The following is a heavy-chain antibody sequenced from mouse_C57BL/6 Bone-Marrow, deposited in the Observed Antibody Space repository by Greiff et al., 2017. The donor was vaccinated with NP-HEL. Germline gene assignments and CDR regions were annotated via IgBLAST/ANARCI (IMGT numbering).Heavy chain of an antibody. CDR2: ISNGGGST. J-gene: IGHJ3*01. V-gene: IGHV5-12*01. CDR3: ARHADDYGGFAY. CDR1: GFTFSDYY. D-gene: IGHD2-4*01. Sequence: EVNLVESGGGLVQPGGSLKLSCAASGFTFSDYYMYWVRQTPEKRLEWVAYISNGGGSTYYPDTVKGRFTISRDNAKNTLYLQMSRLKSEDTAMYYCARHADDYGGFAYWGQGTLVTVSA.